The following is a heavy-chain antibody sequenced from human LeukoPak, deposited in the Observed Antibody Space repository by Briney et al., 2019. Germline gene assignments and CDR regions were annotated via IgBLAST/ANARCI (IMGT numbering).Heavy chain of an antibody. CDR3: ARSSSWYPRNFDY. CDR2: IYHSGST. V-gene: IGHV4-30-2*01. D-gene: IGHD6-13*01. J-gene: IGHJ4*02. Sequence: PSETPSLTCAVSGGSISSGGYSWSWIRQPPGKGLEWIGYIYHSGSTYYNPSLKSRVTISVDRSKNQFSLKLSSVTAADTAVYYCARSSSWYPRNFDYWGQGTLVTVSS. CDR1: GGSISSGGYS.